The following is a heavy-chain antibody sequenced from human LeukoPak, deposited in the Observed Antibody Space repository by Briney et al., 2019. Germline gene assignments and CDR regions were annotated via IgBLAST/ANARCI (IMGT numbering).Heavy chain of an antibody. CDR3: ARVTTGTYYDY. CDR1: RHSFTDYY. D-gene: IGHD3-22*01. CDR2: VNPKSGGT. Sequence: ASVKVSCKAYRHSFTDYYIHWVRQAPGLGLEWMGWVNPKSGGTNYAQKFQGRVTMTRDTSISTAYMELSRLTSDDTAVYYCARVTTGTYYDYWGQGTLVTVSS. J-gene: IGHJ4*02. V-gene: IGHV1-2*02.